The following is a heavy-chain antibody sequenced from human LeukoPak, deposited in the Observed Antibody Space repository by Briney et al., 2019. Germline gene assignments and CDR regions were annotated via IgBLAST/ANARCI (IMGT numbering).Heavy chain of an antibody. Sequence: PSETLSLTCIVSGGSISSYYWSWIRQPPGKGLEWIGYIYSSGSTNYNPSLKSRVTISIDTSKNQFSLKLSSVAAADTAVYYCAREANYMDVWGKGTTVTVSS. CDR2: IYSSGST. V-gene: IGHV4-4*09. CDR1: GGSISSYY. J-gene: IGHJ6*03. D-gene: IGHD5-12*01. CDR3: AREANYMDV.